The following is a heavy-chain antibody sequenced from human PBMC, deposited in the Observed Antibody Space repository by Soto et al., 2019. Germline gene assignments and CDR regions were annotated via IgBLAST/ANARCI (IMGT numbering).Heavy chain of an antibody. CDR1: GFTFSSYG. CDR3: AKQLRHPYEIDGELFSEY. D-gene: IGHD3-10*01. J-gene: IGHJ4*02. V-gene: IGHV3-30*18. CDR2: ISYDGSNK. Sequence: SLRFSCAASGFTFSSYGMHWLRQATGKALERGAVISYDGSNKSYADSVKGRFTISRDNSTSTLCLQMNSLRAEDTDVYHCAKQLRHPYEIDGELFSEYWGQGTLVTVSS.